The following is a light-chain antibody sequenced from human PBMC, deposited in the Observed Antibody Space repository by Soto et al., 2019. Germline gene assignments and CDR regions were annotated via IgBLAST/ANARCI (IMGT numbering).Light chain of an antibody. CDR3: CSYAGSSSFRVL. CDR2: DVT. Sequence: QSALTQPRSVSGSPGQSVIISCTGTNSDVGTYNYVSWYQQHPGKAPKLIIYDVTKRPSGVPDRFSGSKSGNTASLIISGLQPADEAEYYCCCCSYAGSSSFRVLFGGGTQLTVL. V-gene: IGLV2-11*01. J-gene: IGLJ7*01. CDR1: NSDVGTYNY.